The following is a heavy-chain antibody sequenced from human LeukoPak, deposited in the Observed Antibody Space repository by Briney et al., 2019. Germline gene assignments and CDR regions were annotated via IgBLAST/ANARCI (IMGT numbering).Heavy chain of an antibody. Sequence: GGSLRLSCAASGFTFSSSWMTWVRQAPGKGLEWVAHIKEDGTEEYYVDSVKGRFTISRDNAKNSLYLQMNSLRAEDTAVYYCATSTYYYDSWGQGTLVTVSS. CDR3: ATSTYYYDS. CDR2: IKEDGTEE. CDR1: GFTFSSSW. V-gene: IGHV3-7*05. J-gene: IGHJ4*02.